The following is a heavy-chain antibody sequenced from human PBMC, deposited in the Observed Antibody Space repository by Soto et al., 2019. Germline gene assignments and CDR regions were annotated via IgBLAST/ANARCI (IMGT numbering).Heavy chain of an antibody. D-gene: IGHD3-9*01. CDR1: GFTFSSYG. CDR3: AKEGVRVLRYFDWLLPAHYYNGMDA. Sequence: HPGGSLRLSCAASGFTFSSYGMHWVRQAPGKGLEWVAVISYDGSNKYYAGSVKGRFTISRDNSKNTLYLQMNSLRAEDTAVYYCAKEGVRVLRYFDWLLPAHYYNGMDAWGQGTTVTVSS. J-gene: IGHJ6*02. CDR2: ISYDGSNK. V-gene: IGHV3-30*18.